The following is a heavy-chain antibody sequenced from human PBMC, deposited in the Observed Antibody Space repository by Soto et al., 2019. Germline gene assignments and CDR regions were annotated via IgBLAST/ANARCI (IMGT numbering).Heavy chain of an antibody. J-gene: IGHJ4*02. D-gene: IGHD3-3*01. V-gene: IGHV4-4*07. CDR2: IYTSGST. Sequence: AETLSLTCTASGVSISSYYWSWIRQPAGKGLEWIGRIYTSGSTNYNPSLKSRVIMSVDTTKNQISLQLSSGTAADTAVYYCARESDFWSGPPYYWGQGTLVTVSS. CDR3: ARESDFWSGPPYY. CDR1: GVSISSYY.